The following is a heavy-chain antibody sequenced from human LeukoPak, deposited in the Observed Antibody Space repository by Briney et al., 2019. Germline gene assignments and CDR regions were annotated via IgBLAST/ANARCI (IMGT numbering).Heavy chain of an antibody. CDR2: INPNSGGT. Sequence: EASVTVSCKASGYTFTGYYMHWVRQAPGQGLEWMGRINPNSGGTNYAQKFQGRVTMTRDTSIGTAYMELSRLRSDDTAVYYCARVRGGYYGSGSYYNGFDYWGQGTLVTVPS. D-gene: IGHD3-10*01. CDR1: GYTFTGYY. CDR3: ARVRGGYYGSGSYYNGFDY. V-gene: IGHV1-2*06. J-gene: IGHJ4*02.